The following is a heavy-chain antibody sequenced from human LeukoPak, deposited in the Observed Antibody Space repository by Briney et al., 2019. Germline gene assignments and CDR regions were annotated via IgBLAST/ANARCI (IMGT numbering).Heavy chain of an antibody. CDR1: GYTFTSYA. Sequence: ASVKVSCKASGYTFTSYAMHWVRQAPGQRLEGMGWINAGNGNTKYSQKFQGRVTITRDTSASTAYMELSSLRSEDTAVYCCARDVAYYGMDVWGKGTTVTVSS. CDR3: ARDVAYYGMDV. CDR2: INAGNGNT. V-gene: IGHV1-3*01. J-gene: IGHJ6*04.